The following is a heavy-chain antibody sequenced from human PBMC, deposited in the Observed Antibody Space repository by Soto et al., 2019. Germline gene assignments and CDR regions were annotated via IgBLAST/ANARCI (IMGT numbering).Heavy chain of an antibody. CDR2: INPSGGST. Sequence: ASVKVSCKASGYTFTNYYMHWVRQAPGQGLEWVGIINPSGGSTTYAQRFQGRVTMTGDTSTSTVYMELSSLRSEDTAVYYCARDDSIVGAPQGVLYYFDYWGQGTPVTVSS. V-gene: IGHV1-46*01. D-gene: IGHD1-26*01. CDR3: ARDDSIVGAPQGVLYYFDY. J-gene: IGHJ4*02. CDR1: GYTFTNYY.